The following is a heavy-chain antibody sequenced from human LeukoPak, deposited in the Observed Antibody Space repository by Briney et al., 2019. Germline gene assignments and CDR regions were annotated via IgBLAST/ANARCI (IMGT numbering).Heavy chain of an antibody. CDR2: INHSGST. CDR3: ARQPADDYGDNFDL. CDR1: GGSFSGYY. J-gene: IGHJ2*01. D-gene: IGHD4-17*01. Sequence: SETLSLTCAVYGGSFSGYYWSWVRQPPGKGLEWIGEINHSGSTNYNPSLKSRVTISVDTSKNQFSLKLSSVTAADTAVYYCARQPADDYGDNFDLWGRGTLVTVSS. V-gene: IGHV4-34*01.